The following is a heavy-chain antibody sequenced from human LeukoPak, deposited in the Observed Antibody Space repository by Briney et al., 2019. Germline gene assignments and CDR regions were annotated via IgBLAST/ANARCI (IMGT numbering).Heavy chain of an antibody. CDR3: ARVAGSIDY. Sequence: GASVKLSCKASGYTFTTYDINWVRQATGQGLEWMGWMNPKSGNTGYAQNFQGRVTITRDTSISTAYMELSGLRSEDTAVYYCARVAGSIDYWGQGTLVTVSS. CDR1: GYTFTTYD. D-gene: IGHD6-19*01. J-gene: IGHJ4*02. CDR2: MNPKSGNT. V-gene: IGHV1-8*03.